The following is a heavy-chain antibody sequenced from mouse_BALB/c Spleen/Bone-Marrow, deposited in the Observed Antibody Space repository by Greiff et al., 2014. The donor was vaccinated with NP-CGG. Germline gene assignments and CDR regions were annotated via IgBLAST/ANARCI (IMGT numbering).Heavy chain of an antibody. V-gene: IGHV1S81*02. CDR1: GYTFTNYY. Sequence: VKLMESGAELVKPGASVKLSCKTSGYTFTNYYIYWVKQRPGQGLEWIGEINPGNGGTNFSERFKSKATLTVDKSSTTAYILLTSLTSEDSAVYYCARGSPYWGQGTLVTVSA. CDR3: ARGSPY. CDR2: INPGNGGT. J-gene: IGHJ3*01. D-gene: IGHD6-2*01.